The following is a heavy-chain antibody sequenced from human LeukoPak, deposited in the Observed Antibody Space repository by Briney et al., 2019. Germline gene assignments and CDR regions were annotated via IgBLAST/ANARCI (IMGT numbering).Heavy chain of an antibody. V-gene: IGHV4-34*01. Sequence: SETLSLTCAGYAGSFSGYYWSWIRQPPGKGLEWIGEINHSGSTNYNPSLKSRVTISVDTSKNQFSLKLSSVTAADTAVYYCAETVVDGSGSYDVWGQGTLVTVSS. CDR3: AETVVDGSGSYDV. D-gene: IGHD3-10*01. CDR1: AGSFSGYY. J-gene: IGHJ4*02. CDR2: INHSGST.